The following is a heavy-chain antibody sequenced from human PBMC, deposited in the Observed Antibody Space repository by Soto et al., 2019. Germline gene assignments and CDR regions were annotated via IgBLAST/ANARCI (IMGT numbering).Heavy chain of an antibody. CDR3: VRDVGPITSFGEALSGYFDS. V-gene: IGHV3-7*03. Sequence: AGSLTLSCAASGVVFSRYWMSWVRQAPGKGPEWVGSIKYDGSEKYYVYSMKGRFTASRDNAKNSVSLYLNSVTVDDTAVYYCVRDVGPITSFGEALSGYFDSWGQGTLVTVSS. D-gene: IGHD3-16*01. CDR1: GVVFSRYW. CDR2: IKYDGSEK. J-gene: IGHJ4*02.